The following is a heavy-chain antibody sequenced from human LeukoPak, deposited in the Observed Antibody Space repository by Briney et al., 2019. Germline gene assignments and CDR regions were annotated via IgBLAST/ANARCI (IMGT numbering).Heavy chain of an antibody. D-gene: IGHD6-13*01. Sequence: ASVKVSCKASGYTFTSYDINWVRQATGQGLEWMGLMNPNSGSTGYAQKFQGRVTMTRNTSISTAYMELSSLRSEDTAVYYCARGAKYSSSWYSFGSYYYYYGMDVWGQGTTVTVSS. V-gene: IGHV1-8*01. CDR2: MNPNSGST. CDR3: ARGAKYSSSWYSFGSYYYYYGMDV. CDR1: GYTFTSYD. J-gene: IGHJ6*02.